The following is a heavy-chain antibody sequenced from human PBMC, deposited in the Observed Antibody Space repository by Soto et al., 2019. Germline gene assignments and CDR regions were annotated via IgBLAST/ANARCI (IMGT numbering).Heavy chain of an antibody. J-gene: IGHJ2*01. D-gene: IGHD2-2*01. CDR1: GYTFTGYY. V-gene: IGHV1-2*04. CDR2: INPNSGGT. CDR3: ARGGLYCSSTSCYAGVWYFDL. Sequence: ASVKVSCKASGYTFTGYYMHWVRQAPGQGLEWMGWINPNSGGTNYAQKFQGWVTMTRDTSISTAYMELSRLRSDDTAVYYCARGGLYCSSTSCYAGVWYFDLWGRGTLVTVSS.